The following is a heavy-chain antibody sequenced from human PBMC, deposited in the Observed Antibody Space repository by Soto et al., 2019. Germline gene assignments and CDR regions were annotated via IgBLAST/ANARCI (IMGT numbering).Heavy chain of an antibody. V-gene: IGHV3-30*18. J-gene: IGHJ4*02. CDR1: GFTFSSYG. CDR3: AKARSGWYHDY. CDR2: ISYDGSNK. Sequence: QVQLVEPGGGVVQPGRSLRLSCAASGFTFSSYGMHWVRQAPGKGLEWVAVISYDGSNKYYADSVKGRFTISRDNSKNTLDLQMNSLRAEDTAVYYCAKARSGWYHDYWGQGTLVTVSS. D-gene: IGHD6-19*01.